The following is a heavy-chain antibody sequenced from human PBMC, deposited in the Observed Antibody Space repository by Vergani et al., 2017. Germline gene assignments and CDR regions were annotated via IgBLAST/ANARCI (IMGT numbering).Heavy chain of an antibody. D-gene: IGHD6-19*01. CDR2: IYYSGST. CDR1: GGSISSCY. CDR3: ARRIPSAVAGYFDY. V-gene: IGHV4-59*12. Sequence: QVQLQESGPGLVKPSQTLSLTCTVSGGSISSCYWSWIRQPPGKGLEWIGYIYYSGSTNYNPSLKSRVTISVDTSKNQFSLKLSSVTAADTAVYYCARRIPSAVAGYFDYWGQGTLVTVSS. J-gene: IGHJ4*02.